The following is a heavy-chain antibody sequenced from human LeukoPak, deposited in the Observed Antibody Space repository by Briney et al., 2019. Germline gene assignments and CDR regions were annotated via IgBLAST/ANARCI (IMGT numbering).Heavy chain of an antibody. CDR1: GFTFSSYA. J-gene: IGHJ4*02. V-gene: IGHV3-30*04. Sequence: GGSLRLSCAASGFTFSSYAMHWVRQAPGKGLEWVAVISYDGSNKYYADSMKGRFTISRDNSKNTLYLQMNSLRAEDTAVYYCARGVEYYDFWSGKIDYWGQGTLVTVSS. D-gene: IGHD3-3*01. CDR3: ARGVEYYDFWSGKIDY. CDR2: ISYDGSNK.